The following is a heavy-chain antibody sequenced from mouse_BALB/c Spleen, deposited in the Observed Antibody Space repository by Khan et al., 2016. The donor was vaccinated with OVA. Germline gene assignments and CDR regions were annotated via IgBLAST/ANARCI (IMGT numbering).Heavy chain of an antibody. V-gene: IGHV3-2*02. CDR3: TRGRAY. CDR2: ISYSGST. CDR1: GYSITSDYA. Sequence: QLEESGPGLVKPSQSLSLTCTVTGYSITSDYAWNWIQQFPGNKLEWMGYISYSGSTSYTPSLKSRISITRDTSKNQFFLQLNSVTTEDTATYYCTRGRAYWGQGTLVTVSA. D-gene: IGHD3-3*01. J-gene: IGHJ3*01.